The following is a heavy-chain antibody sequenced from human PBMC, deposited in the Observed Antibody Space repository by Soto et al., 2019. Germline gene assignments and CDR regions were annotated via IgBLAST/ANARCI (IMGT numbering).Heavy chain of an antibody. J-gene: IGHJ4*02. CDR3: ARSPRLYDLWNAYFVY. CDR1: GGSISSSSYD. Sequence: QLQLQESGPGLVKPSETLSLTCTVSGGSISSSSYDWGWIRQPPGKGLEWIGNIYYSGSTNYNPSLKSRVTISVDTSKNRFSLKLSSVTAADTAVYYCARSPRLYDLWNAYFVYWGQGTLVTVSS. D-gene: IGHD3-3*01. V-gene: IGHV4-39*01. CDR2: IYYSGST.